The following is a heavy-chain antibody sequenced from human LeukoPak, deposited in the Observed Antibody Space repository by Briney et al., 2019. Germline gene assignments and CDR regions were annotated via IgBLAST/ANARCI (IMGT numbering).Heavy chain of an antibody. CDR2: INHGGST. Sequence: SETLSLTCAVYGGSFGIYYWSWVRQPPGKGLGWIGEINHGGSTNYNPSLKSRVTISVDTSKNHFSLKLSSVTAADTAVYYCAGPGAGDLDYWGQGTLVTVSS. CDR3: AGPGAGDLDY. J-gene: IGHJ4*02. CDR1: GGSFGIYY. V-gene: IGHV4-34*01. D-gene: IGHD3-10*01.